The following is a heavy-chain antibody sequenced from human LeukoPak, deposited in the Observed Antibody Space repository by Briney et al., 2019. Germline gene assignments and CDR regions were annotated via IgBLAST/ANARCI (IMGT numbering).Heavy chain of an antibody. CDR3: ARLHRSMVRGSLLGPHDY. V-gene: IGHV4-34*01. CDR2: INHSGST. J-gene: IGHJ4*02. Sequence: PSETLSLTCAVYGGSFSGYYWSWIRQPPGKGLEWIGEINHSGSTNYNPSLKSRVTISVDTSKNQFSLKLSSVTAADTAVYYCARLHRSMVRGSLLGPHDYWGQGTLVTVSS. CDR1: GGSFSGYY. D-gene: IGHD3-10*01.